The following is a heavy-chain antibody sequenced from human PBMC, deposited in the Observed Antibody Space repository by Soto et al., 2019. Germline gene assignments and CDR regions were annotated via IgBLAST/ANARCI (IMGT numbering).Heavy chain of an antibody. V-gene: IGHV1-18*01. Sequence: QVQLVQSGAEVKKPGASVKVSCKASGYTFTSYGITWVRQAPGQGLEWMGWVNIYEGSTNYAQKFQGRVTLTTDAARSTVYLELRSLRSDGTAIYYWARERGGHSDGDYWGQGTLVTVSS. J-gene: IGHJ4*02. CDR2: VNIYEGST. D-gene: IGHD5-18*01. CDR1: GYTFTSYG. CDR3: ARERGGHSDGDY.